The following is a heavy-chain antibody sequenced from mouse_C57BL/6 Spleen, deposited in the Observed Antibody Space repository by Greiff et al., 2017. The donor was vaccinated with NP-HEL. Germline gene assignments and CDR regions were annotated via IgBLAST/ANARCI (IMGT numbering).Heavy chain of an antibody. D-gene: IGHD1-1*01. Sequence: EVMLVESGEGLVKPGGSLKLSCAASGFTFSSYAMSWVRQTPDTVKGRFTISRDNARNTLYLQMSSLKSEDTAMYYCTRSITTVVGPYAMDYWGQGTSVTVSS. CDR1: GFTFSSYA. V-gene: IGHV5-9-1*02. CDR3: TRSITTVVGPYAMDY. J-gene: IGHJ4*01.